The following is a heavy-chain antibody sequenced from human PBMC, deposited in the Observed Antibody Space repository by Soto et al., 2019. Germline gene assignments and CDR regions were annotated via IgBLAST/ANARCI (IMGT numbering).Heavy chain of an antibody. CDR2: ISGSGGST. CDR3: ATSGAAAGPGWFDP. V-gene: IGHV3-23*01. D-gene: IGHD6-13*01. Sequence: PGGSLRLSCAASGFTFSSYAMSWVRQAPGKGLEWVSAISGSGGSTYYADSVKGRFTISRDNSKNTLYLQMNSLRAGDTAVYYCATSGAAAGPGWFDPWGQGTLVTVSS. CDR1: GFTFSSYA. J-gene: IGHJ5*02.